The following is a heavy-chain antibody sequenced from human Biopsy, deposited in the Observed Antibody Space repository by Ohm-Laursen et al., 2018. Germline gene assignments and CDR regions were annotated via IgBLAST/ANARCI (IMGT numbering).Heavy chain of an antibody. V-gene: IGHV3-48*03. CDR2: ISHSSGPT. J-gene: IGHJ3*02. CDR1: GFTFSTYE. Sequence: SLRLSCTASGFTFSTYEMNWVRQAPGKGLERISFISHSSGPTNYADSVRGRFTISRDNAKNALYLQMNSLRVEDTAFYYCVRLEAGLFDAFDIWGHGTTVTVSS. D-gene: IGHD6-19*01. CDR3: VRLEAGLFDAFDI.